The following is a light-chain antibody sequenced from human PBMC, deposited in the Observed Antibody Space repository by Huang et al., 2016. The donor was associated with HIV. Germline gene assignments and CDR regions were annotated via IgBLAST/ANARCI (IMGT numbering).Light chain of an antibody. J-gene: IGKJ2*01. V-gene: IGKV3-15*01. CDR2: GAS. CDR1: RSVGNN. Sequence: IVMTQSPATLSVSPGERVTLSCRASRSVGNNLAWYHQKVGQPPRLLIYGASTRATGIGARFSGSGSGTDFTLTISSLQSEDFAVYYCQQYNDWPPWYTFGQGTKLEIK. CDR3: QQYNDWPPWYT.